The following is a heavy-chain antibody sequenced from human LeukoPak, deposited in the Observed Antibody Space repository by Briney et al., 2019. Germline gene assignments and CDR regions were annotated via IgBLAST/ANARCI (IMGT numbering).Heavy chain of an antibody. V-gene: IGHV3-74*01. Sequence: GGSLRLSCAASGYTFSSYWMHWVRQAPGKGLVWVSRIDTDGSITSYADSVKGRFTISRDNAKNTLYLQMNSLRAEDTAVYYCARVGAVAGITFDYWGQGTLVTVSS. CDR1: GYTFSSYW. J-gene: IGHJ4*02. CDR2: IDTDGSIT. CDR3: ARVGAVAGITFDY. D-gene: IGHD6-19*01.